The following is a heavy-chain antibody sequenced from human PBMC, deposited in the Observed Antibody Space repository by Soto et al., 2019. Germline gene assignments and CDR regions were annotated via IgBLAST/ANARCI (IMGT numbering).Heavy chain of an antibody. V-gene: IGHV5-51*01. Sequence: PGESLKISCKGSGYSFTSYWIGWVRQMPGKGLEWMGIIYPGDSDTRYSPSFQGQVTISADKSISTAYLQWSSLKASDTAMYYCARQKKYCSGGSCYSSYYYYVMDVWGQGTTVTVSS. CDR3: ARQKKYCSGGSCYSSYYYYVMDV. CDR2: IYPGDSDT. D-gene: IGHD2-15*01. J-gene: IGHJ6*02. CDR1: GYSFTSYW.